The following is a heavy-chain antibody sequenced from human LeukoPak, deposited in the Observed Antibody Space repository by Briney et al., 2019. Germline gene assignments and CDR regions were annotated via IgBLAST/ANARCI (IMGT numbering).Heavy chain of an antibody. CDR1: GFTFGDYD. CDR2: IRSKAYGGTT. Sequence: GRSPRLSCTASGFTFGDYDMSWFRQAPGKGLEWVRFIRSKAYGGTTEYAASVKGRFTISRDDSKSIAYLQMNSLKTEDTAVYYCTRAPYYYYYYMDVWGKGTTVTVSS. J-gene: IGHJ6*03. V-gene: IGHV3-49*03. CDR3: TRAPYYYYYYMDV.